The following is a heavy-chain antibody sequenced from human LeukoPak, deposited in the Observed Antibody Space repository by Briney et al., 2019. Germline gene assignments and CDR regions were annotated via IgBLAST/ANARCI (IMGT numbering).Heavy chain of an antibody. CDR3: AREILGGFNPGAY. J-gene: IGHJ4*02. Sequence: SETLSLTCTVSLDSTSSNFWSWVRQPPGKGLEWIGEIHRSGSPNYNPSLQSRVTISIDRSRNQIVLELSSVTAADTAVYYCAREILGGFNPGAYWGQGTLVTVSS. CDR2: IHRSGSP. V-gene: IGHV4-4*02. D-gene: IGHD1-14*01. CDR1: LDSTSSNF.